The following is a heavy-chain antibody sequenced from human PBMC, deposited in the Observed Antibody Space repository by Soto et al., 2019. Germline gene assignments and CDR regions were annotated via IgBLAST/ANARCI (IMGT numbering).Heavy chain of an antibody. CDR1: GGSFSDYY. J-gene: IGHJ4*02. V-gene: IGHV4-34*01. CDR3: ATWPSDNRACDS. Sequence: QVQQQQWGAGLLKPSETLSLTCAVNGGSFSDYYWNWIRQPPGTGLEWIGETNRAGTTKYNPSFKSRVTISLDTSKNQLSPKLSYVNAADTALYYCATWPSDNRACDSWGQGTLVTVSS. CDR2: TNRAGTT. D-gene: IGHD2-21*01.